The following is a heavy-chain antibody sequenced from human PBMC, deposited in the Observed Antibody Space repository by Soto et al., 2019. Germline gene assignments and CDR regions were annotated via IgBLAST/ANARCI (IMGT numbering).Heavy chain of an antibody. Sequence: PSETLSLTCTVSGGSISSGNYYWSWIRQPPGKGLEWIGYIFCSGSTYYNPSLKSRVSISVDTSKNQFSLKLSSVTAADTAVYYCARGNYGGNSELDYWGQGTLVTVSS. D-gene: IGHD4-17*01. V-gene: IGHV4-30-4*01. CDR3: ARGNYGGNSELDY. CDR1: GGSISSGNYY. CDR2: IFCSGST. J-gene: IGHJ4*02.